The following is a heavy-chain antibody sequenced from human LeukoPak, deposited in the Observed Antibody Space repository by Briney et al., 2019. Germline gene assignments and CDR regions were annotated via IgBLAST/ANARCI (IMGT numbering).Heavy chain of an antibody. V-gene: IGHV1-69*13. J-gene: IGHJ6*03. CDR2: IIPIFGTA. CDR3: ASGVTAMVGRFYYMDV. CDR1: GGTFSSYA. D-gene: IGHD5-18*01. Sequence: GASVKVSCKASGGTFSSYAISWVRQAPGQGLEWMGGIIPIFGTANYAQKFQGRVTITADESTSTAYMELSSLRSEDTAVYYCASGVTAMVGRFYYMDVWGKGTTVTVS.